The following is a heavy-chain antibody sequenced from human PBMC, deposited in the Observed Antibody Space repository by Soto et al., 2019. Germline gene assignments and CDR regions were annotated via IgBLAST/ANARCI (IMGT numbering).Heavy chain of an antibody. CDR2: VTGSXGST. V-gene: IGHV3-23*01. CDR1: GFTFSSYA. Sequence: SLRLSCAASGFTFSSYAMTWVRQAPGKGVEWVSTVTGSXGSTYYADSVKGRFTISRDNSKNTLYLQMNSLRAEDTAAYYCXXXXARXXXXYXDVWGKGTTVNVSS. J-gene: IGHJ6*04. CDR3: XXXXARXXXXYXDV.